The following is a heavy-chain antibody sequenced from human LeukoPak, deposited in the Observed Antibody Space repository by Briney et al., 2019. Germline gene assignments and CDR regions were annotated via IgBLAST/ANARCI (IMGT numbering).Heavy chain of an antibody. CDR1: GFTFSNYA. CDR2: TSGTGGTT. Sequence: GGSLRLSCAASGFTFSNYAMTWVRQAPGKGLEWVSSTSGTGGTTVYADSVKGRFTISRDNSKNTLYLQMNSLRAEDTAVYYCAKDLSSGWYSSDYWGQGTLVTVSS. V-gene: IGHV3-23*01. D-gene: IGHD6-19*01. CDR3: AKDLSSGWYSSDY. J-gene: IGHJ4*02.